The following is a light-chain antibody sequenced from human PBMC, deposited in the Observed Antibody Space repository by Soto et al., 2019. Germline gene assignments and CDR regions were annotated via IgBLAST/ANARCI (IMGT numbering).Light chain of an antibody. V-gene: IGKV3-20*01. J-gene: IGKJ1*01. CDR2: DAS. CDR3: YQYDSSPWT. CDR1: QSVSGNY. Sequence: EVVMTQSPRTLSLSPVEAPTLSCMASQSVSGNYLAWYQQKPGQSPRLVIYDASSRATGIPDRFSGSGSGTDFTLTISRLEPEDFAVYFCYQYDSSPWTFGQGTKVDIK.